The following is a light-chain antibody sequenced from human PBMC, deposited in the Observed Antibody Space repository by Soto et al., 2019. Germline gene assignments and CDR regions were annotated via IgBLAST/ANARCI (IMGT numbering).Light chain of an antibody. V-gene: IGLV2-14*01. CDR3: TSYTPRAEI. CDR1: NGDVGTYDY. CDR2: EVS. J-gene: IGLJ1*01. Sequence: QVALGHPASVSGSPGQVITISCTGTNGDVGTYDYVSWYQQHPGKAPQLMIYEVSNRPSGISNRFSGSKSGNTASLTISGLQPDQEADYYCTSYTPRAEIFGTGTKVTAL.